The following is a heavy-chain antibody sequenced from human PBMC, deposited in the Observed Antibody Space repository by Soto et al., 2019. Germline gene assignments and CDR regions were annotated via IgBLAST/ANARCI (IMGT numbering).Heavy chain of an antibody. J-gene: IGHJ4*02. CDR2: IDSGDGTT. V-gene: IGHV3-11*01. CDR1: GFDFGDYY. Sequence: LRLSCTGAGFDFGDYYMSWIRQAPGKGLEWVSYIDSGDGTTYYTDSVKGRFTISRDNAKKTVYLQMSSLRVEDTALYYCVRPYYSSSWFPFDRWGQGTLVTVSS. D-gene: IGHD6-13*01. CDR3: VRPYYSSSWFPFDR.